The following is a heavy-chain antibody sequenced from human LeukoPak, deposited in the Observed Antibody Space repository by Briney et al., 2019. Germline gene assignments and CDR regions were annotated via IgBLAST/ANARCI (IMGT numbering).Heavy chain of an antibody. J-gene: IGHJ4*02. CDR3: AKDSLIAVAGTGDY. D-gene: IGHD6-19*01. V-gene: IGHV3-23*01. Sequence: GGSLRLSCAASGFTFSSCAMSWVRQAPGKGLEWVSAISGSGGSTYYADSVKGRFTISRDNSKNTLYLQMNSLRAEDTAVYYCAKDSLIAVAGTGDYWGQGTLVTVSS. CDR2: ISGSGGST. CDR1: GFTFSSCA.